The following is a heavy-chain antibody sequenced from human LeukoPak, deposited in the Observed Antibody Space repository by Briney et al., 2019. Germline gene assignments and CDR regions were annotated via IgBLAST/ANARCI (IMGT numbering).Heavy chain of an antibody. CDR2: INHSGST. CDR1: GGSFSGYY. D-gene: IGHD3-10*01. V-gene: IGHV4-34*01. CDR3: ARDYYYGSGSQQNGMDV. Sequence: SSETLSLTCAVYGGSFSGYYWSWIRQPPGKGVEWIGEINHSGSTNYNPSLKSRVTISVDTSKNQFSLKLSPVTAADTAVYYCARDYYYGSGSQQNGMDVWGKGTTVTVSS. J-gene: IGHJ6*04.